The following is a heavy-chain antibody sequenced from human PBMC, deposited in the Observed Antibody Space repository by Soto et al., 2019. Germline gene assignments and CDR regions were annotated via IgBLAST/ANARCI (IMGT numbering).Heavy chain of an antibody. CDR1: GGSILSNYW. J-gene: IGHJ4*02. CDR2: IYHSGTT. Sequence: LSLTCAVSGGSILSNYWWAWIRQSPGEGLVWIGSIYHSGTTYYNPSLESRVIISVDTSESRFALRLTSVTAADSAVYYCARTDNVGYSQYLGQGAMVTVSS. D-gene: IGHD2-15*01. V-gene: IGHV4-38-2*01. CDR3: ARTDNVGYSQY.